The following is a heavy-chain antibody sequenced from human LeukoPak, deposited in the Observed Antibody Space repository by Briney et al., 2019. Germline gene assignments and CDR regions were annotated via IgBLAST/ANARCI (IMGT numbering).Heavy chain of an antibody. CDR2: INPSGGST. V-gene: IGHV1-46*01. J-gene: IGHJ3*02. CDR1: GCTFTSYY. CDR3: ARDRFSYSSSWYSPAFDI. D-gene: IGHD6-13*01. Sequence: ASVKVSCKASGCTFTSYYMHWVRQAPGQGLEWMGIINPSGGSTSYAQKFQGRVTMTRDTSTSTVYMELSSLRSEDTAAYYCARDRFSYSSSWYSPAFDIWGQGTMVTVSS.